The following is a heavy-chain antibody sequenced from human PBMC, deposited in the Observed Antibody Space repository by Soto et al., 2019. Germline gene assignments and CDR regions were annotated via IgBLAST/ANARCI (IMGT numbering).Heavy chain of an antibody. CDR1: GYTFTSYG. J-gene: IGHJ3*02. V-gene: IGHV1-18*01. D-gene: IGHD3-22*01. Sequence: GASVKVSCKASGYTFTSYGISWVRQAPGQGLEWMGWISAYNGNTSYAQKLQGRVTMTTDTSTSTAYMELRSLRSDDTAVYYCARDLSYYYDRSGHYYKPPMTAFDIWGQGTMVTVSS. CDR2: ISAYNGNT. CDR3: ARDLSYYYDRSGHYYKPPMTAFDI.